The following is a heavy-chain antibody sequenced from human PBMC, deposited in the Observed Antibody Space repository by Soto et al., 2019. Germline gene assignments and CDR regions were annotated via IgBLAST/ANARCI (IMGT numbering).Heavy chain of an antibody. D-gene: IGHD2-15*01. CDR1: GYTFTSYG. J-gene: IGHJ5*02. Sequence: ASVKVSCKASGYTFTSYGISWVRQAPGQGLEWMGWISAYNGNTNYAQKLQGRVTMTTDTSTSTAYMELRSLRSDDTAVYYCARYDWDRYCSGGSCYWFDPWGQGTLVTVSS. CDR3: ARYDWDRYCSGGSCYWFDP. V-gene: IGHV1-18*01. CDR2: ISAYNGNT.